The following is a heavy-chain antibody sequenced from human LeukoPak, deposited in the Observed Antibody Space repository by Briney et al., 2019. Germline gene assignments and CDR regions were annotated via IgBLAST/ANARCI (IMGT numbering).Heavy chain of an antibody. CDR3: ARQRADYFYHYMDV. CDR2: IYYSGTT. CDR1: GGSIDSSSYY. V-gene: IGHV4-39*01. Sequence: SETLSLTCTVSGGSIDSSSYYWDWIRQPPGKGLEWLGNIYYSGTTFYTSSLKSRVTISTDMSKNQFSPRLTSVTAADTAVYYCARQRADYFYHYMDVWGKGTTVIVSS. J-gene: IGHJ6*03.